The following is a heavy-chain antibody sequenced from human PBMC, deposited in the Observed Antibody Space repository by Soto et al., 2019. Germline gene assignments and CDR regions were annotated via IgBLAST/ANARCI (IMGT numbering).Heavy chain of an antibody. D-gene: IGHD3-9*01. J-gene: IGHJ6*02. CDR3: XRHLYDIYGGLGGGMDV. V-gene: IGHV4-39*01. CDR2: IYYSGST. CDR1: GGSISSSSYY. Sequence: SETLSLTCAVSGGSISSSSYYWGWIRQPPGKGLEWIGSIYYSGSTYYNPSLKSRVTISVDTSKNQFSLKLSSVTAADTAVYYCXRHLYDIYGGLGGGMDVWGQGTTVTVSS.